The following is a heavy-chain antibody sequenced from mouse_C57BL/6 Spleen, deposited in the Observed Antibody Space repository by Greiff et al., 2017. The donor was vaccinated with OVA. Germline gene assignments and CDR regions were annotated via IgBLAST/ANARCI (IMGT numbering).Heavy chain of an antibody. V-gene: IGHV5-4*03. D-gene: IGHD3-3*01. Sequence: DVKLVESGGGLVKPGGSLKLSCAASGFTFSSYAMSWVRQTPEKRLEWVATISDGGSYTYYPDNVKGRFTISRDNAKNNLYLQMSHLKSEDTAMYYCARNLGAMDYWGQGTSVTVSS. CDR2: ISDGGSYT. CDR1: GFTFSSYA. CDR3: ARNLGAMDY. J-gene: IGHJ4*01.